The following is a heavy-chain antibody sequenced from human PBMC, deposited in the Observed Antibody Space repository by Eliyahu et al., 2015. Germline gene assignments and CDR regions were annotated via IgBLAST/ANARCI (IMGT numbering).Heavy chain of an antibody. J-gene: IGHJ3*02. CDR3: ARMKGAVAGNDAFDI. V-gene: IGHV3-21*01. CDR1: GFXFSSXS. CDR2: ISSSSSYI. Sequence: EVQLVESGGGLVKPGXSLRLSXAASGFXFSSXSMNWVRQAPGKGPEWVSSISSSSSYIYYADSVKGRFTISRDNAKNSLYLQMNSLRAEDTAVYYCARMKGAVAGNDAFDIWGQGTMVTVSS. D-gene: IGHD6-19*01.